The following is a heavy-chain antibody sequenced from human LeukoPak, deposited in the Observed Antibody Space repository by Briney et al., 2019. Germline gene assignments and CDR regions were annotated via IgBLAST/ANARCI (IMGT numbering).Heavy chain of an antibody. D-gene: IGHD5-18*01. CDR1: GYTFTNYA. Sequence: ASVKVSCKAPGYTFTNYAKNWVRQAPGQGLEWMGWINTNTGNPTYAQGFTGRFVFSLDTSVSTAYLQISSLKAEDTAVYYCARGTAEPDYWGQGTLVTVSS. V-gene: IGHV7-4-1*02. CDR2: INTNTGNP. CDR3: ARGTAEPDY. J-gene: IGHJ4*02.